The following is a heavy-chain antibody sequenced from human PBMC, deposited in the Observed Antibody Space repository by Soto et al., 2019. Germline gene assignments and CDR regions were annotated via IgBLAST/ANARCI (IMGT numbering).Heavy chain of an antibody. J-gene: IGHJ2*01. D-gene: IGHD2-15*01. Sequence: QVQLVQSGAEVKKPGASVKVSCKASGYTFNNYGISWVRQAPGQGLEWMGWIGPYNGNTDHAQNFQGRVTMTTDTSTNTAYIELRSVRSDDTALDYWARCYCSVGSCNTCWHFDLWGRGTLVTVSS. CDR1: GYTFNNYG. CDR3: ARCYCSVGSCNTCWHFDL. CDR2: IGPYNGNT. V-gene: IGHV1-18*01.